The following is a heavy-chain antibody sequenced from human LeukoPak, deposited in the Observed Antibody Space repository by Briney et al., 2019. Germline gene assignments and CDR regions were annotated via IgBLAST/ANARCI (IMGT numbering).Heavy chain of an antibody. CDR1: GFTFSDYY. CDR3: ARVICGGDCYWPTYFDY. D-gene: IGHD2-21*02. J-gene: IGHJ4*02. Sequence: GGSLRLSCAASGFTFSDYYMSWIRQAPGKGLEWVSYISSSSSYTNYADSVKGRFTISRDNAKNSLYLQMNSLRAEDTAVYYCARVICGGDCYWPTYFDYWGLGTLVTVSS. CDR2: ISSSSSYT. V-gene: IGHV3-11*05.